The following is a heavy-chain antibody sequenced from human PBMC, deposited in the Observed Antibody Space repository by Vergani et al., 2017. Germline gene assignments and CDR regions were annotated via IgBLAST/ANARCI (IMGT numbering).Heavy chain of an antibody. CDR2: MNPNSGNT. Sequence: QVQLVQSGAEVKKPGASVKVSCKASGYTFTSYDINWVRQATGQGLEWMGWMNPNSGNTGYAQKFQGRVTMTRNTSISTAYMELSSLRSEDTAVYYCARENGYQLLYYYYYYGMDVWGKGTTVTVSS. J-gene: IGHJ6*04. CDR3: ARENGYQLLYYYYYYGMDV. D-gene: IGHD2-2*01. CDR1: GYTFTSYD. V-gene: IGHV1-8*01.